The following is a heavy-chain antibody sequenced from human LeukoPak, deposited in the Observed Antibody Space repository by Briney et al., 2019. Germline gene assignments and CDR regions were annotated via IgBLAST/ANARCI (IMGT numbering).Heavy chain of an antibody. V-gene: IGHV3-11*03. D-gene: IGHD6-13*01. J-gene: IGHJ1*01. CDR3: SLEGSSWYRYFQH. CDR1: GFTFSDHY. Sequence: GGSLRLSCATSGFTFSDHYMSWIRQAPGKGLEWVSYVSTFSRYTNYADSVKGRFTISRDNAKNSLYLQMNSLRAEDTAVYYSSLEGSSWYRYFQHWGQGTLVTVSS. CDR2: VSTFSRYT.